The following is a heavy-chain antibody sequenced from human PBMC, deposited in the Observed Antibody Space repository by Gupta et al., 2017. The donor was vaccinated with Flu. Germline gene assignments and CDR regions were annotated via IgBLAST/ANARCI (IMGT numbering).Heavy chain of an antibody. D-gene: IGHD3-10*01. CDR2: IYHSGGT. CDR1: SGSMSSSTYF. J-gene: IGHJ4*02. V-gene: IGHV4-39*01. Sequence: QHLQESGPGLVKPSETLSLTCSVSSGSMSSSTYFWGWIRQPPGKGLEWIGNIYHSGGTYYNPSLRSRVTISVDPSKNQFSLNLTSVTAADTAMYYCARHFSAYGVGWYFDYWGQGALVTVSS. CDR3: ARHFSAYGVGWYFDY.